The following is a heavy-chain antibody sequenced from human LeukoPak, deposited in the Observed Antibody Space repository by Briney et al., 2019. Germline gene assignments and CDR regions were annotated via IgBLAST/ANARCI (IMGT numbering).Heavy chain of an antibody. CDR2: ISSSSSYI. CDR1: GFTFSSYS. Sequence: GGSPRLSCAASGFTFSSYSMNWVRQAPGKGLEWVSSISSSSSYIYYADSVKGRFTISRDNAKNSLYLQMNSLRAEDTAVYYCARDRASRVVVPAVKQVSDYWGQGTLVTVSS. V-gene: IGHV3-21*01. CDR3: ARDRASRVVVPAVKQVSDY. J-gene: IGHJ4*02. D-gene: IGHD2-2*01.